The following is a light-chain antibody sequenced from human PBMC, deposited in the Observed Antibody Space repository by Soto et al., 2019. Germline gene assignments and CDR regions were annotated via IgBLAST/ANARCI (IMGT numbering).Light chain of an antibody. V-gene: IGKV3-20*01. CDR2: GAS. Sequence: EIVLTRSPGALSLSPGERATLSCRASQSLRSGDLACYQQIPGQAPGLLIYGASSRATGIPDGFSGSGSGTDFNLTVSRLAPEDFAVYYCQQYATSHRTFGQGTKVEIK. J-gene: IGKJ1*01. CDR1: QSLRSGD. CDR3: QQYATSHRT.